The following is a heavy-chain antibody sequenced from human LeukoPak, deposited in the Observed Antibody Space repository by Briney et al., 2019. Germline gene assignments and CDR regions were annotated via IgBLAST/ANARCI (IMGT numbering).Heavy chain of an antibody. V-gene: IGHV3-23*01. CDR2: ISGSGGST. Sequence: WGSLRLSCAASGFTFSSYAMSWVRQAPGKGLEWVSAISGSGGSTYYADSVKGRFTISRDNSKNTLYLQMNSLRAEDTAVYYCAKDPPGYYDFWSGYYTGDWFDPWGQGTLVTVSS. D-gene: IGHD3-3*01. CDR3: AKDPPGYYDFWSGYYTGDWFDP. J-gene: IGHJ5*02. CDR1: GFTFSSYA.